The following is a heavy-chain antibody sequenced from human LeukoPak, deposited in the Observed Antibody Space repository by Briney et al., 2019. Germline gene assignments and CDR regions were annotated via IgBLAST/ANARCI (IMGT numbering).Heavy chain of an antibody. CDR2: IGYDGSNK. CDR1: GFIFGSYD. V-gene: IGHV3-30*02. CDR3: AKDVAAVGTVMDN. J-gene: IGHJ4*02. D-gene: IGHD6-13*01. Sequence: GGSLRLSCAASGFIFGSYDIDWVRQAPGKGLEWVAFIGYDGSNKYYAVSVKGRFTISRDNSKNTLYLQMNSLRPEDTAVYYCAKDVAAVGTVMDNWGQGALVTVSS.